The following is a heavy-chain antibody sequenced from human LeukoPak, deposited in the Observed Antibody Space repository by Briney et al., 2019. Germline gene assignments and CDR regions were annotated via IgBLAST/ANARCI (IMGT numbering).Heavy chain of an antibody. V-gene: IGHV3-11*04. CDR1: GFTFSNAW. D-gene: IGHD3-10*02. Sequence: PGGSLRLSCAASGFTFSNAWMSWVRQAPGKGLEWVSYISSSGSTIYYADSVKGRFTTSRDNAKNTLYLQMNSLRAEDTAVYYCARDRYYVLDYWGQGILVTVSS. CDR3: ARDRYYVLDY. J-gene: IGHJ4*02. CDR2: ISSSGSTI.